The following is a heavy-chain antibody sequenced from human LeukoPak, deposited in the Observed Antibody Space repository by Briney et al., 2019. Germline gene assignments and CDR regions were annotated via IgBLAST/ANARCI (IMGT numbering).Heavy chain of an antibody. CDR3: ATGAVTIPLGAFDI. D-gene: IGHD4-17*01. V-gene: IGHV1-24*01. CDR1: GYTLTELS. J-gene: IGHJ3*02. Sequence: AASVKVSCKVSGYTLTELSMHWVRQAPGKGLEWMGGFDPEDGETIYAQKFQGRVTMTEDTSTDTAYMELNSLRSEDTAVYYCATGAVTIPLGAFDIWGQGTMVTVSS. CDR2: FDPEDGET.